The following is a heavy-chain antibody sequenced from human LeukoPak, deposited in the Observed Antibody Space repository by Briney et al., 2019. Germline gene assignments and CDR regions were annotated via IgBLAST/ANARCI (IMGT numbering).Heavy chain of an antibody. Sequence: PSETLSLTCTVSGDSISSYYWSWIRQPPGKGLEWIGYISYSGSTNYNPSLKSRVTISVDTSKNQFSLKLSSVTAADTAVYYCARHAQRSRLLCFDYWGQGTLVTVSS. CDR3: ARHAQRSRLLCFDY. CDR2: ISYSGST. D-gene: IGHD2-21*02. CDR1: GDSISSYY. J-gene: IGHJ4*02. V-gene: IGHV4-59*08.